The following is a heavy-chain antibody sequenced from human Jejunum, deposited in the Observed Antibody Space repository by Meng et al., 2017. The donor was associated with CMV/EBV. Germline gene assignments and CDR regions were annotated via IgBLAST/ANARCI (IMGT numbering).Heavy chain of an antibody. CDR3: ARVRGGLCSSTSCYKGGLDY. V-gene: IGHV3-7*01. J-gene: IGHJ4*02. CDR2: IKQDGSEK. D-gene: IGHD2-2*02. CDR1: YW. Sequence: YWMSWVRQAPGKGLEWVANIKQDGSEKYSVDSVKGRFTISRDNAENSLYLQMNSLRAEDTAVYYCARVRGGLCSSTSCYKGGLDYWGQGTLVTVSS.